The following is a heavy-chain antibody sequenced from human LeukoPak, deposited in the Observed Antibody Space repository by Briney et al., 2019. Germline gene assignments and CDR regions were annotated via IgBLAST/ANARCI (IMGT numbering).Heavy chain of an antibody. CDR1: GGSISSGGYS. V-gene: IGHV4-30-2*01. J-gene: IGHJ6*02. CDR2: IYHSGST. Sequence: SQTLSLTCAVSGGSISSGGYSWSWIRQPPGQGLEWIGYIYHSGSTYYNPSLKSRVTISVDRSKNQFSLKLSSVTAADTAVYYCARGLWFGESHFYYGMDVWGQGTTVTVSS. CDR3: ARGLWFGESHFYYGMDV. D-gene: IGHD3-10*01.